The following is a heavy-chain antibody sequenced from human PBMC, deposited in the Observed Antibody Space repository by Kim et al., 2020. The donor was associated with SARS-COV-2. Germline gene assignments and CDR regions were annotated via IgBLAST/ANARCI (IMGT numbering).Heavy chain of an antibody. Sequence: SETLSLTCTVSGGSISSSSYYWGWIRQPPGKGLEWIGSIYYSGSTYYNPSLKSRVTISVDTSKNQFSLKLSSVTAADTAVYYCARAGRQWLTYPYWGQGTLVTVSS. J-gene: IGHJ4*02. CDR1: GGSISSSSYY. CDR3: ARAGRQWLTYPY. V-gene: IGHV4-39*01. CDR2: IYYSGST. D-gene: IGHD6-19*01.